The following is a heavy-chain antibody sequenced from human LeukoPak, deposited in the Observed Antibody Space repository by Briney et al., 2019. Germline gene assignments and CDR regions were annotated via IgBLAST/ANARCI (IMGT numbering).Heavy chain of an antibody. CDR3: ARGRDYGDYLTFYAFDI. J-gene: IGHJ3*02. V-gene: IGHV4-4*07. Sequence: SETLSLTCTVSGGSISSYYWSWIRQPAGKELEWIGRIYTSGSTNYNPSLKSRVTMSVDTSKNQFSLKLSSVTAADTAVYYCARGRDYGDYLTFYAFDIWGQGTMVTVSS. D-gene: IGHD4-17*01. CDR2: IYTSGST. CDR1: GGSISSYY.